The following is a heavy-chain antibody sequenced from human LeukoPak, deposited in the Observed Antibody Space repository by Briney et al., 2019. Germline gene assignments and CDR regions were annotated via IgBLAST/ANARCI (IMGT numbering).Heavy chain of an antibody. CDR3: ARAVSGRGVIKAVGY. V-gene: IGHV1-8*02. D-gene: IGHD3-10*01. CDR2: MNPNSGNT. CDR1: GYTFTSYY. J-gene: IGHJ4*02. Sequence: ASVKVSCKASGYTFTSYYMHWVRQATGQGLEWMGWMNPNSGNTGYAQKFQGRVTMTRNTSISTAYMELSSLRSEDTAVYYCARAVSGRGVIKAVGYWGQGTLVTVSS.